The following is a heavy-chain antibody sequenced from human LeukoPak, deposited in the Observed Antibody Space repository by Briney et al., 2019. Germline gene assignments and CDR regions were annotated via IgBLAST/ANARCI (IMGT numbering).Heavy chain of an antibody. CDR3: ARGKPASTGDGYNSENAWYFDL. D-gene: IGHD5-24*01. J-gene: IGHJ2*01. Sequence: GGSLRLSCAASGFTFSSYDMHWVRQATGKGLEWVSAIGTAGDTYYPGSVKGRFTISRENAKNSLYLQMNSLRAGDTAVYYCARGKPASTGDGYNSENAWYFDLWGRGTLVTVSS. CDR2: IGTAGDT. CDR1: GFTFSSYD. V-gene: IGHV3-13*01.